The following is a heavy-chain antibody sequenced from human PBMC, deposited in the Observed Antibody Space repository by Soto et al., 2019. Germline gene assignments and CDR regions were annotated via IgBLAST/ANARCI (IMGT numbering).Heavy chain of an antibody. CDR3: ARTHSGSYYSVFNY. D-gene: IGHD1-26*01. CDR1: NFSISSGYY. Sequence: PSETLSLTCVVSNFSISSGYYWGWTRQSPGKGLEWIASIYRSGTTSYNPSLKSRVTISVDPSKNQFSLMLTAVTAADTAVYYCARTHSGSYYSVFNYWGRGSLLTVPS. CDR2: IYRSGTT. V-gene: IGHV4-38-2*01. J-gene: IGHJ4*02.